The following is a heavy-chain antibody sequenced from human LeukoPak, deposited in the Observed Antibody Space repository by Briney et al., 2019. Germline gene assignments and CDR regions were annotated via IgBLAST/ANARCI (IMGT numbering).Heavy chain of an antibody. D-gene: IGHD3-10*01. CDR3: AREDIGYYGSGSYWDV. V-gene: IGHV3-23*01. Sequence: GGSLRLSCAASGFTFSSYGMSWVRQAPGKGLEWVSAISGSGGSTYYADSVKGRFTISRDNSKNTLYLQMNSLRAEDTAVYYCAREDIGYYGSGSYWDVWGKGTTVTVSS. CDR1: GFTFSSYG. J-gene: IGHJ6*04. CDR2: ISGSGGST.